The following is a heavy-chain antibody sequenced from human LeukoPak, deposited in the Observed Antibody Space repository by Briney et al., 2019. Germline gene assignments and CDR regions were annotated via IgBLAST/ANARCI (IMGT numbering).Heavy chain of an antibody. CDR3: AGTWSFDY. D-gene: IGHD2-15*01. CDR1: GFTFSNDW. CDR2: ISGDGTTT. J-gene: IGHJ4*02. Sequence: GGSLRLSCAVSGFTFSNDWMHWVRQAPGKGRLWVSRISGDGTTTNYADSVKGRFTISRDNAKNMLYLQMDSLRAEDTAVYYCAGTWSFDYWGQGTLVTVSS. V-gene: IGHV3-74*01.